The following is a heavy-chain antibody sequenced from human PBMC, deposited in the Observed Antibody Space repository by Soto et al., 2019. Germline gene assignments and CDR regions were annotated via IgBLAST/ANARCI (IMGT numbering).Heavy chain of an antibody. CDR1: GGSISSYY. CDR3: ARAPWEPTGWFDP. J-gene: IGHJ5*02. Sequence: SETLSLTCTVSGGSISSYYWSWIRQPPGKGLEWIGYIYYSGSTNYNPSLKSRVTISVDTSKNQFSLKLSSVTAADTAVYYCARAPWEPTGWFDPWGQGTLVTVSS. V-gene: IGHV4-59*01. CDR2: IYYSGST. D-gene: IGHD1-26*01.